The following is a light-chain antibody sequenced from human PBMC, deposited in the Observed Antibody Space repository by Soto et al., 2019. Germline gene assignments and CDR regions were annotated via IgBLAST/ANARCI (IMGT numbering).Light chain of an antibody. J-gene: IGKJ4*02. Sequence: DIQMIQSPSTLSASEGDRVTITCRASQSINNWLAWYQQKPGKAPKIVIFDAFSLESGVPFRFSGSGFGTEFTLTISSLQPDDSATYYCQQYKTYSLTFGGGTKVDIK. CDR3: QQYKTYSLT. CDR2: DAF. V-gene: IGKV1-5*01. CDR1: QSINNW.